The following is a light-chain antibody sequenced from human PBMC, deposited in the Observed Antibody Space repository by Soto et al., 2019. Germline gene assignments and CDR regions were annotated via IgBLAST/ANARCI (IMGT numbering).Light chain of an antibody. CDR1: QSVSSNY. V-gene: IGKV3-20*01. CDR3: QQYSTSPRT. J-gene: IGKJ1*01. Sequence: PGERATLTCRTSQSVSSNYLAWYQQKPAQAPRLLIYGASSRATGIPDRFSGSGSGTDFTLTISRLEPEDFAVYYCQQYSTSPRTFGQGTKVDI. CDR2: GAS.